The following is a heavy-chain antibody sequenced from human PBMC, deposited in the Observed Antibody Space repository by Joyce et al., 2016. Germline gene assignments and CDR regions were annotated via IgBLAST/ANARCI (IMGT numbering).Heavy chain of an antibody. CDR1: GFTFTSYA. J-gene: IGHJ4*02. V-gene: IGHV3-23*01. D-gene: IGHD2-2*01. Sequence: EVQLLESGGGLVQPGGSLRLSCAASGFTFTSYAMTWFRQAPGKGLEWVSGISGSGDSTHYEDSVKGRFTISRDNSKNTLYLQMKSLRAEDTAIYYCAKEEDIVVVPAASSYWGQGTLVTVSS. CDR3: AKEEDIVVVPAASSY. CDR2: ISGSGDST.